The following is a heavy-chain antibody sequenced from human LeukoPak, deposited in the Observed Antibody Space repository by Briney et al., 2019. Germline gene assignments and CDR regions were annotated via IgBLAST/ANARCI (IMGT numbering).Heavy chain of an antibody. CDR1: GYTFTNYG. CDR2: ISAYNGNT. CDR3: ARGKLRRQVPAAISYYYYYYMDV. D-gene: IGHD2-2*01. J-gene: IGHJ6*03. Sequence: ASVKVSCKASGYTFTNYGITWVRQAPGQGLEWMGLISAYNGNTNYAQTLQGRVTMTTDTSTSTAYMELRSLRSDDTAVYYCARGKLRRQVPAAISYYYYYYMDVWGKGTAVSVSS. V-gene: IGHV1-18*01.